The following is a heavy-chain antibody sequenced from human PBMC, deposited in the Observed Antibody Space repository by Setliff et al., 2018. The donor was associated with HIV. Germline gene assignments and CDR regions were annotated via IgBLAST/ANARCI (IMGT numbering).Heavy chain of an antibody. CDR1: DGSISGGGYY. Sequence: SETLSLTCTVSDGSISGGGYYWSWIRHHPGKGPEWIGYIHYSGNTYYNPSLKSRLTISVDTSKNQFSLNLSSVTAADTAVYYCAREKGRYFDWSHTRDAFDIWGQGTMVTVSS. V-gene: IGHV4-31*03. J-gene: IGHJ3*02. D-gene: IGHD3-9*01. CDR3: AREKGRYFDWSHTRDAFDI. CDR2: IHYSGNT.